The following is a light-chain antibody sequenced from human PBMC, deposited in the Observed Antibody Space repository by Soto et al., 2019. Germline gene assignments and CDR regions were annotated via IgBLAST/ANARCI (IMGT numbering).Light chain of an antibody. CDR1: NIGRKS. CDR2: DDS. J-gene: IGLJ2*01. Sequence: SYELTQPPSVSVAPGQTARINCGGNNIGRKSVQWYQQKAGQAPVLVVYDDSDRPAGIPDRFSGSNSGNTATLTITRVEAGDEADYYCQVWDSSSDHVVFGGGTKVTVL. V-gene: IGLV3-21*02. CDR3: QVWDSSSDHVV.